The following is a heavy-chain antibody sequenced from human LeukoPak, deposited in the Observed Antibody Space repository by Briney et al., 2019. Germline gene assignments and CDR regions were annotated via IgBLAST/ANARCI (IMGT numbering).Heavy chain of an antibody. D-gene: IGHD3-3*01. CDR3: AKDVPITIFGVVPPYFDY. CDR2: ISGSGGST. V-gene: IGHV3-23*01. Sequence: GGSLRLSCAASGFTLSSYAMSWVRQAPGKGLEWVSAISGSGGSTYYADSVKGRFTISRDNSKNTLYLQMNSLRAEDTAVYYCAKDVPITIFGVVPPYFDYWGQGTLVTVSS. J-gene: IGHJ4*02. CDR1: GFTLSSYA.